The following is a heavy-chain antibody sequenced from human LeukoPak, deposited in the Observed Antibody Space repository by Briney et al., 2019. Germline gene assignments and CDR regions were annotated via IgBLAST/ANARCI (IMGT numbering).Heavy chain of an antibody. CDR3: AREGSPGLTDYGMDV. J-gene: IGHJ6*02. CDR1: GGSISNYY. D-gene: IGHD1-20*01. V-gene: IGHV4-59*01. CDR2: IYYSGST. Sequence: SETLSLTCTVSGGSISNYYWSWIRQPPGKGLEWIGYIYYSGSTNYNPSLKSRVTISVDTSKNQFSLKLSSVTAADTAVYYCAREGSPGLTDYGMDVWGQGTTVTVSS.